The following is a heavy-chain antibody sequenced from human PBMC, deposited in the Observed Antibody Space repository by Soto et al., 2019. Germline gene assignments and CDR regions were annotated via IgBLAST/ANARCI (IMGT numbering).Heavy chain of an antibody. CDR2: ISYDGSNK. V-gene: IGHV3-30-3*01. CDR3: ASDRRLRGGYAFDI. CDR1: GFTFSSYA. J-gene: IGHJ3*02. Sequence: QVQLVESGGGVVQPGRSLRLSCAASGFTFSSYAMHWVRQAPGKGLEWVAVISYDGSNKYYADSVKGRFTISRDNSKNTLYLQMNSLRAEDTAVYYCASDRRLRGGYAFDIWGQGTMVTVSS. D-gene: IGHD6-25*01.